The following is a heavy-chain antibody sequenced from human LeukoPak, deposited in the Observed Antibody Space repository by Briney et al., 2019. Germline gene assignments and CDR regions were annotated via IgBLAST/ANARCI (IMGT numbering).Heavy chain of an antibody. CDR3: ARGYRSLY. D-gene: IGHD5-18*01. CDR2: INQDGSEK. J-gene: IGHJ4*02. V-gene: IGHV3-7*01. Sequence: PGGSLRLSCTASGFSFSNSWMSWVRQAPGTGLEWVANINQDGSEKHYVDSVKGRFTISRDNAKKSLYLQMNSLRDEDTAVYYCARGYRSLYCGQGTLVTVSS. CDR1: GFSFSNSW.